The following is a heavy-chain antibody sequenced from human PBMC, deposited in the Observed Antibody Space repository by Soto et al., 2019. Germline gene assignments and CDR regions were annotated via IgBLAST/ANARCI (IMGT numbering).Heavy chain of an antibody. J-gene: IGHJ4*02. CDR2: IYPGDSDT. Sequence: PGQSPKISCHGSGYSFTSYWIGWVRHMPGKGLEWMGIIYPGDSDTRYSPSFQGQVTISADKSISTAYLQWSSLKASDTAMYYCARYEGELLPPPDYWGQGTLVTVSS. V-gene: IGHV5-51*01. D-gene: IGHD1-26*01. CDR1: GYSFTSYW. CDR3: ARYEGELLPPPDY.